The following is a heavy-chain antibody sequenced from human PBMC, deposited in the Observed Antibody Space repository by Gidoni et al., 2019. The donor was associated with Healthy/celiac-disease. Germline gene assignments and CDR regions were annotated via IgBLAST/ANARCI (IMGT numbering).Heavy chain of an antibody. D-gene: IGHD2-15*01. CDR3: ARWDEAIGYCSGGSCYYNWFDP. J-gene: IGHJ5*02. V-gene: IGHV1-2*02. CDR2: INPNSGGT. Sequence: QVQLVQSGAEVKKPGSSLKVSCKASGYTFTGYYMHWVRQAPGQGLEWMGWINPNSGGTNYAQKFQGRVTMTRDTSISTAYMELSRLRSDETAVYYCARWDEAIGYCSGGSCYYNWFDPWGQGTLVTVSS. CDR1: GYTFTGYY.